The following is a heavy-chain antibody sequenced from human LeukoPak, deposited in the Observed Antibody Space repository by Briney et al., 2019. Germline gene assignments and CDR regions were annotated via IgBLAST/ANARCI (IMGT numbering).Heavy chain of an antibody. J-gene: IGHJ5*02. CDR3: AREAIFGVVISGWFDP. V-gene: IGHV4-34*01. Sequence: SETLSLTCAVYGGSFSGYYCTWIRHPPGPGLEFMGEINPSGSTNYNPSLKSRVTIPVDTSKNQFSLKLSSVTAADMAVYYCAREAIFGVVISGWFDPWGQGTLVTVSS. CDR2: INPSGST. CDR1: GGSFSGYY. D-gene: IGHD3-3*01.